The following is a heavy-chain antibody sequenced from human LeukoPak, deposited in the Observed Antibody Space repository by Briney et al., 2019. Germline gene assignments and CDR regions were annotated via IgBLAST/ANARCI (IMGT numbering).Heavy chain of an antibody. Sequence: PSETLSLTCIVSGDSISSYYWSWIRQPPGKGLEWIGYIYYSGSTNYNPSLKSRVTISVDMSKSQFSLTLSSVTAADTALYYCARHGPLYDIWSAQFYFDYWGQGTLVAVSS. D-gene: IGHD3-3*01. J-gene: IGHJ4*02. CDR2: IYYSGST. CDR3: ARHGPLYDIWSAQFYFDY. CDR1: GDSISSYY. V-gene: IGHV4-59*08.